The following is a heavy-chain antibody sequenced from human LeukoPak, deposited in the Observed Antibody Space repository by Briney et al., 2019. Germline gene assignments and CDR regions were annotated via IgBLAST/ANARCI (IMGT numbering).Heavy chain of an antibody. CDR1: GFTFSSYA. D-gene: IGHD6-13*01. V-gene: IGHV3-23*01. J-gene: IGHJ6*02. Sequence: PGGSLRLSCAASGFTFSSYAMTWVRQAPGKGVEWVSAISGSGGSTYSADSVKGRFTISRDNSKNPLYLQMSSLRAEDTAVYYCAKDGSSSWYYYYYGMDVWGQGTTVTVSS. CDR3: AKDGSSSWYYYYYGMDV. CDR2: ISGSGGST.